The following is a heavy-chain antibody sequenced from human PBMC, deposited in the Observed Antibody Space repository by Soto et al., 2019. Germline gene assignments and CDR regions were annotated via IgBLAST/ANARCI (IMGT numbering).Heavy chain of an antibody. Sequence: QVQLVQSGAEVKKPGSSMKVSCKASGGTFNNCGVSWVRQAPGQGLEWMGGIIPIFNTLNYAQRFLGSLTISADESATTVYMELSSLTSEDTAVYYCARFLGNWYFDLWGRGTLVTVSS. V-gene: IGHV1-69*01. CDR3: ARFLGNWYFDL. CDR1: GGTFNNCG. D-gene: IGHD3-16*01. CDR2: IIPIFNTL. J-gene: IGHJ2*01.